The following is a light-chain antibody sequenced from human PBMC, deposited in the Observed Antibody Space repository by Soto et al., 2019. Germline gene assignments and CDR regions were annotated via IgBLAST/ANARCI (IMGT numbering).Light chain of an antibody. J-gene: IGLJ2*01. CDR2: EVS. CDR1: SSDVGVYNF. CDR3: SSYTSTTTPVV. Sequence: QSALTQPPSASGSPGQSVTISCTGTSSDVGVYNFVSWYQQHPGKAPKLMIYEVSKRPSGVPDRFSGSKSGNTASLTISGLQAEDEADYYCSSYTSTTTPVVFGGGTKVTVL. V-gene: IGLV2-8*01.